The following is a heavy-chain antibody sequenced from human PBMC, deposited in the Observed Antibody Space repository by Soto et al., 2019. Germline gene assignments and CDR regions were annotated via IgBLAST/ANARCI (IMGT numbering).Heavy chain of an antibody. CDR3: ASCSSVRCCSAFDI. CDR2: VYHSGTT. V-gene: IGHV4-4*02. J-gene: IGHJ3*02. Sequence: VQLRESGPGLVNPSGTLSLTCAISGASVSDHYWWSWVRQPPGQGLEWIGEVYHSGTTYQNPSLSSRVTISADKSKNEVSLRLTSLTAADTAVYHCASCSSVRCCSAFDIWGQGTMVTISS. CDR1: GASVSDHYW. D-gene: IGHD2-2*01.